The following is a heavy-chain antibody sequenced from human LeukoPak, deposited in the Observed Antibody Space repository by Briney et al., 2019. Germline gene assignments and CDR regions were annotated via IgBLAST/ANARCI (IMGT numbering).Heavy chain of an antibody. CDR2: IIPILGIA. V-gene: IGHV1-69*04. CDR3: ARPGVVRYFDWLPLDY. Sequence: SVKVSCKASGGTFSSYAISWVGQAPGQGLEWMGRIIPILGIANYAQKFQGRVTITADKSTSTAYMELSSLRSEDTAVYYCARPGVVRYFDWLPLDYWGQGTLVTVSS. D-gene: IGHD3-9*01. J-gene: IGHJ4*02. CDR1: GGTFSSYA.